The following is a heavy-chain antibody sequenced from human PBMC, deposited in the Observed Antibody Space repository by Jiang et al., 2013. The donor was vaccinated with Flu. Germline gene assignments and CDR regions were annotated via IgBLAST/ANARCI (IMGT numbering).Heavy chain of an antibody. V-gene: IGHV4-39*01. D-gene: IGHD4-17*01. CDR1: GASISSGTYY. CDR2: IYYNGRA. CDR3: ARNHDYGDYVAGDY. J-gene: IGHJ4*02. Sequence: VLLKPSETLSLTCTVSGASISSGTYYWGWIRQPPGKGLEWIGSIYYNGRAYYNPSLKSRVTISVDTSKKQFSLRLSSVTAADTAVYYCARNHDYGDYVAGDYWGQGTLVTVSS.